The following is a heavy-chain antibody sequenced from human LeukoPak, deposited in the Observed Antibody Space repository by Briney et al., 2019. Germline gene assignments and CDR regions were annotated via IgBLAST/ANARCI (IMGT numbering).Heavy chain of an antibody. CDR1: GFTFSSFA. J-gene: IGHJ4*02. Sequence: GGSLRLSCAASGFTFSSFAMTWVRQAPGKGLEWVSGIVGSGGSTYYADSVKGRFTISRDNSKNTLYLQMNSLRAEDTAVYHCAKPLGSGRYSFGSWGQGTLVTVSS. CDR2: IVGSGGST. D-gene: IGHD6-19*01. V-gene: IGHV3-23*01. CDR3: AKPLGSGRYSFGS.